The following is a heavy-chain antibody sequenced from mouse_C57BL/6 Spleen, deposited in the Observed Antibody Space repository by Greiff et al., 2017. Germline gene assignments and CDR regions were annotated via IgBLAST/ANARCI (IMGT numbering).Heavy chain of an antibody. J-gene: IGHJ2*01. D-gene: IGHD4-1*01. CDR1: GFTFSSYA. CDR3: AREARLGYYFDY. CDR2: ISDGGSYT. Sequence: EVMLVESGGGLVKPGGSLKLSCAASGFTFSSYAMSWVRQTPEKRLEWVATISDGGSYTYYPDNVKGRFTISRDNAKNNLYLQMSHLKSEDTAMYYCAREARLGYYFDYWGQGTTLTVSS. V-gene: IGHV5-4*01.